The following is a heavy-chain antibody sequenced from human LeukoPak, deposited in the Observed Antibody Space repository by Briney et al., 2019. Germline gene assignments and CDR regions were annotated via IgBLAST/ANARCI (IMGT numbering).Heavy chain of an antibody. D-gene: IGHD5-24*01. Sequence: PSETLSLTCAVYGGSFSGYYWSWIRQPPGKGLEWIGEINHSGSTNYNPSLKSRVTISVDRSKNQFSLKLSSVTVADTAVYYCARGRGMATILLDYWGQGTLVTVSS. CDR1: GGSFSGYY. CDR2: INHSGST. CDR3: ARGRGMATILLDY. V-gene: IGHV4-34*01. J-gene: IGHJ4*02.